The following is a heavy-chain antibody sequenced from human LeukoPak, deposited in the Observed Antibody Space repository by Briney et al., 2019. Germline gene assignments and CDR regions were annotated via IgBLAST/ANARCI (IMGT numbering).Heavy chain of an antibody. J-gene: IGHJ3*02. D-gene: IGHD3-22*01. Sequence: GASVKVSCKASGYTFTGYYMHWVRQAPRQGLEWMGWINPNSGGTNYAQKFQGRVTMTRDTSISTAYMELSRLRSDDTAVYYCARAITMIVVVISDAFDIWGQGTMVTVSS. CDR3: ARAITMIVVVISDAFDI. CDR1: GYTFTGYY. V-gene: IGHV1-2*02. CDR2: INPNSGGT.